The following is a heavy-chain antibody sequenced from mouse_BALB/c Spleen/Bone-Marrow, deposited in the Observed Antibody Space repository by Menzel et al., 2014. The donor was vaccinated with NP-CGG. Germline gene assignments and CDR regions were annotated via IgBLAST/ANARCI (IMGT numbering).Heavy chain of an antibody. CDR1: GYTFTDYE. Sequence: QVQLQHSGAELVRPGASVTLSCKASGYTFTDYEMHWVKQTPVHGLEWIGAIDPETGGTAYNQKFKGKATLTADKSSSTAYMELRSLTSEDSAVYYCTNWAWFAYWGQGTLVTVSA. J-gene: IGHJ3*01. V-gene: IGHV1-15*01. CDR2: IDPETGGT. D-gene: IGHD4-1*01. CDR3: TNWAWFAY.